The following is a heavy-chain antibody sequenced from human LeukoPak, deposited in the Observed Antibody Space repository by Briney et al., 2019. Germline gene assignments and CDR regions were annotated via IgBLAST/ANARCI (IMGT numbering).Heavy chain of an antibody. CDR2: INSDGSST. D-gene: IGHD3-9*01. J-gene: IGHJ4*02. CDR1: GFTFSSYW. Sequence: GGSLRLSCAASGFTFSSYWMHWVRQAPGKGLVWVSRINSDGSSTSYADSVKGRFTISRDNAKNTLYLQMNSLRAEDTALYYCAKDSGRILTGLCDYWGQGTLVTVSS. V-gene: IGHV3-74*01. CDR3: AKDSGRILTGLCDY.